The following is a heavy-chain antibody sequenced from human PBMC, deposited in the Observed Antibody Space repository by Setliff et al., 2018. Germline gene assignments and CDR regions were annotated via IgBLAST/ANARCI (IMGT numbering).Heavy chain of an antibody. V-gene: IGHV4-59*11. CDR1: GGSISSHY. Sequence: SETLSLTCTVSGGSISSHYWSWIRQPPGKGLEWIGSIYYSGSTNYNPSLKRRVTISVDTSKNQFSLKLSSVTAADTAVYYCARGGSPTQTYNWFDPWGQGTLVTVSS. J-gene: IGHJ5*02. D-gene: IGHD1-26*01. CDR3: ARGGSPTQTYNWFDP. CDR2: IYYSGST.